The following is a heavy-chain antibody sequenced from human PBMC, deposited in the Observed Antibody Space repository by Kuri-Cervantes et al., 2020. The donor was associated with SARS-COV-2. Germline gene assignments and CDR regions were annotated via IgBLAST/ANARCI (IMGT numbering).Heavy chain of an antibody. V-gene: IGHV1-2*06. CDR3: ARDADGSSWYPGAFDI. J-gene: IGHJ3*02. CDR2: INPNSGGT. D-gene: IGHD6-13*01. Sequence: ASVKVSCKASGYTFTGYYMHWVRQAPGQGLEWMGRINPNSGGTNYAQKFQGRVTMTRDTSISTAYMELSRLRSDDTAVYYCARDADGSSWYPGAFDIWGQGTMVTVSS. CDR1: GYTFTGYY.